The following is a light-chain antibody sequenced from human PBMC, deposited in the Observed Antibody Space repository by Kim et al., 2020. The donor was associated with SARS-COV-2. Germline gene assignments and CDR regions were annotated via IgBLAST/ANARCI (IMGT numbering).Light chain of an antibody. CDR3: QQRSDWVT. Sequence: AWSPGERATLSCRASQSVSSHLAWYQQKPGQAPRLLIYDASKRATGVPARFSGSGSGTDFTLTIGSLEPEDFAVYYCQQRSDWVTFGGGTKVDIK. CDR1: QSVSSH. J-gene: IGKJ4*01. CDR2: DAS. V-gene: IGKV3-11*01.